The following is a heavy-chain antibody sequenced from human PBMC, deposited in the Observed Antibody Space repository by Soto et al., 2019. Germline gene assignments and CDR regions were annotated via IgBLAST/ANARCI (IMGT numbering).Heavy chain of an antibody. CDR3: ASMVRGVIITLNYFDY. J-gene: IGHJ4*02. CDR2: INHSGST. CDR1: CGSFSGYY. V-gene: IGHV4-34*01. Sequence: PSETLSLTCAVYCGSFSGYYWSWIRQPPGKGLEWIGEINHSGSTNYNPSLKSRVTMSVDTSKNQFSLKLSSVTAADTAVYYCASMVRGVIITLNYFDYWGQGTLVTVSS. D-gene: IGHD3-10*01.